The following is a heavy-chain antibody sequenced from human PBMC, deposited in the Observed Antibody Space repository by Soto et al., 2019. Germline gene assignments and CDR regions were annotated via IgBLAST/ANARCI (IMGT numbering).Heavy chain of an antibody. V-gene: IGHV4-31*03. CDR2: TYYSGST. CDR1: GGSISSGGYY. CDR3: ARGLTTSLGPPNWFDP. J-gene: IGHJ5*02. Sequence: QVQLQESGPGLVKPSQTLSLTCTVSGGSISSGGYYWSWIRQHPGKGLEWIGYTYYSGSTYYNPSLKSRVTISVDTSKNQFSLKLSSVTAADTAVYYCARGLTTSLGPPNWFDPWGQGTLVTVSS.